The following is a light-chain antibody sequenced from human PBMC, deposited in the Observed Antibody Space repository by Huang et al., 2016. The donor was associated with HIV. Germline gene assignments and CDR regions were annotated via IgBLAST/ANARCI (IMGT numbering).Light chain of an antibody. CDR2: DAS. CDR3: QQRSNWPT. J-gene: IGKJ3*01. Sequence: EIVLTQSPATLSLSPGERATLSCRASLSVSTFLAWYQQKPGQAPRLLIHDASNRAAGIPARFSGSGSGTDFTLTISSLEPEDFAVYYCQQRSNWPTFGPGTKVDIK. V-gene: IGKV3-11*01. CDR1: LSVSTF.